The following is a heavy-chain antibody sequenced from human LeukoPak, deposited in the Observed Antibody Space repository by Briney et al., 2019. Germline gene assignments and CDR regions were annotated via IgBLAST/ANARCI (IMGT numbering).Heavy chain of an antibody. CDR1: GFTVSSNS. D-gene: IGHD1-26*01. V-gene: IGHV3-66*03. J-gene: IGHJ3*02. Sequence: GGSLRLSCTVSGFTVSSNSMSWVRQAPGKGLEWVSFIYSDNTHYSDSVKGRFTISRDNSKNTLYLQMNSLRAEDTAVYYCARDGGSYVGAFDIWGQGTMVTVSS. CDR3: ARDGGSYVGAFDI. CDR2: IYSDNT.